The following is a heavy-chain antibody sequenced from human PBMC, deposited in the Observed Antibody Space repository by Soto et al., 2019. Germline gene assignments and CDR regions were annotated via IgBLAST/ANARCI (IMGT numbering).Heavy chain of an antibody. CDR2: IKSRTDGGTT. CDR3: ATARGFTYYFDH. D-gene: IGHD3-10*01. J-gene: IGHJ4*02. CDR1: RFTFSNAW. V-gene: IGHV3-15*01. Sequence: EVQLVESGGGLVQPGGSLRLSCAASRFTFSNAWMSWVRQAPGKGLEWVGGIKSRTDGGTTDYAAPVKGRYRISRHDSKNRLYQPMNSLTAEETAVHYCATARGFTYYFDHWGQGTLVTVCS.